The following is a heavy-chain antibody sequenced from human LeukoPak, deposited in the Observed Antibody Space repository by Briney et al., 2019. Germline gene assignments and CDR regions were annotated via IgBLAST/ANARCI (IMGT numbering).Heavy chain of an antibody. CDR2: IRGGGGSE. CDR1: GFTFSAYA. J-gene: IGHJ3*02. CDR3: GRDPNGDYIGAFDM. Sequence: GGSLRLSCTPSGFTFSAYAMMWVRQAPGKGPEWVSDIRGGGGSEFYADPVKGRFTISRDNSKNTLFLQMNNLRPEDTAVYYCGRDPNGDYIGAFDMWGPGTMVTVSS. D-gene: IGHD4-17*01. V-gene: IGHV3-23*01.